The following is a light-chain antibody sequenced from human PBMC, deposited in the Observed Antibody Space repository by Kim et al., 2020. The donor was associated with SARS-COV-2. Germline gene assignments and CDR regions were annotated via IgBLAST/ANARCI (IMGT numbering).Light chain of an antibody. CDR3: VLYMGSGIWV. Sequence: TVTVTCSLRCASVSRSYSPNCCQQTHGQAPRTLIYNTSTRTSGVPERFPSSILGNKAALTITGAHADDESVYYCVLYMGSGIWVFGGGTKVTVL. V-gene: IGLV8-61*01. J-gene: IGLJ3*02. CDR2: NTS. CDR1: CASVSRSYS.